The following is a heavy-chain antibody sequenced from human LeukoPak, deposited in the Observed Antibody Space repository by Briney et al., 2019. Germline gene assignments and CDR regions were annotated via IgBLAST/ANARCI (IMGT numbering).Heavy chain of an antibody. CDR1: GFIFSSYA. CDR2: IRGNGGYT. D-gene: IGHD2-15*01. V-gene: IGHV3-23*01. CDR3: AKDRTMGYCSGGRCAYFDY. Sequence: HTGGSLRLSCAASGFIFSSYAMSWVRQAPGKGLEWVSGIRGNGGYTYYADSVKGRFTISRDNSKNTLYLQMNSLRAEDTAVYYCAKDRTMGYCSGGRCAYFDYWGQGTLVTVSS. J-gene: IGHJ4*02.